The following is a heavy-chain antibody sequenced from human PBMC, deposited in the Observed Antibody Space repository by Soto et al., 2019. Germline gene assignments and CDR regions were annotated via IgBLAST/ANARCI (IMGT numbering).Heavy chain of an antibody. J-gene: IGHJ3*02. V-gene: IGHV3-48*02. CDR2: IGSGHSPT. Sequence: EVQLVESGGGLIQPGGSLRLSCAASGFTFTTYSMTWVRQAPGKGLEWISYIGSGHSPTLYADSVKGRFTISRDDAKNSLYLEMNSLRDDDTAVYYCARDKPDGVDSFDIWGQGTLVTVSS. CDR3: ARDKPDGVDSFDI. CDR1: GFTFTTYS.